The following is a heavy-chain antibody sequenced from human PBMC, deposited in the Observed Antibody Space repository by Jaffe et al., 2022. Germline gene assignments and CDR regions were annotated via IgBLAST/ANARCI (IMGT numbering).Heavy chain of an antibody. V-gene: IGHV3-30*02. CDR3: AKPRGGYSFGYDSFDM. Sequence: QVHLVESGGGVVQLGGSLRLSCAASGFTFSNYGMHWVRQAPDKGLDWVAFIRYDGSNEFYSDSVKGRFTVSRDNSKNTLHLQMNSLRVEDTALYYCAKPRGGYSFGYDSFDMWGQGTMVTVSS. CDR1: GFTFSNYG. CDR2: IRYDGSNE. D-gene: IGHD5-18*01. J-gene: IGHJ3*02.